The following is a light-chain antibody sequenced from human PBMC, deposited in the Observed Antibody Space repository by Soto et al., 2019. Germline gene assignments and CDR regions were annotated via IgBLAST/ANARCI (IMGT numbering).Light chain of an antibody. CDR1: QSVSSY. J-gene: IGKJ5*01. CDR3: QQYNNWPPIT. Sequence: EIVLTQSPATLSLSPGERATLSCRASQSVSSYLAWYQQKPGQAPRLLTYGASTRASGIPARFSGSGSGTDFTLTISSLESEDFAVYFCQQYNNWPPITFGQGTRLEIK. V-gene: IGKV3-11*01. CDR2: GAS.